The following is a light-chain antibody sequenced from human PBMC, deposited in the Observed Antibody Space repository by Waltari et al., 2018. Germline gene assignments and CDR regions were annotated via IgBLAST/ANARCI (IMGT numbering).Light chain of an antibody. CDR3: QKYNSGPYT. CDR1: QDISNS. Sequence: DIQMTQSPSSLSASVGDRVTITCRASQDISNSLAWYQQKPGKVPNLLISAASTLQSGVPFRVSGSGSGTDFTFTIGSLQAEDVATYYCQKYNSGPYTFGQGTKLEIK. CDR2: AAS. J-gene: IGKJ2*01. V-gene: IGKV1-27*01.